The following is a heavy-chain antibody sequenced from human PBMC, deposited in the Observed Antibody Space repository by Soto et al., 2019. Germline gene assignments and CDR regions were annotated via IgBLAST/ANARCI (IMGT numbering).Heavy chain of an antibody. CDR2: VSGSGNSI. Sequence: PGGSLRLSCAASGFTFSNYAMTWVRQAPGKGLEWVSTVSGSGNSIYYADSVKGRFTISRDNSKNTLYLQMNSLRAEDTAVYYCVKHTPYAVSGIYFDFWGQGTLVTVSS. D-gene: IGHD6-19*01. CDR1: GFTFSNYA. CDR3: VKHTPYAVSGIYFDF. J-gene: IGHJ4*02. V-gene: IGHV3-23*01.